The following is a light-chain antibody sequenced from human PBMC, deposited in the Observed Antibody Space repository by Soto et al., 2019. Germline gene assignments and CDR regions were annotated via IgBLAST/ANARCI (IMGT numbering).Light chain of an antibody. CDR3: LQYHRYAPT. J-gene: IGKJ1*01. CDR2: RAS. V-gene: IGKV1-5*03. Sequence: DIQMTQSPSTLSASVGDRVTITCRASQSIDGWLAWYQQKPGKAPSVLIYRASTLQSGVPSRFSGSGSGTEFTPAISTLQPDGSATYYWLQYHRYAPTFGQGTKVEVK. CDR1: QSIDGW.